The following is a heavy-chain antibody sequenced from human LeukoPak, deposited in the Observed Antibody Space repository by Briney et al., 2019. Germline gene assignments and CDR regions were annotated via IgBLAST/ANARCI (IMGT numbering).Heavy chain of an antibody. D-gene: IGHD4-23*01. Sequence: SETLSLTCTVSGGSISSYYWSWIRQPPGKGLEWIGYISYSGSTNYNPSLKSRVTISVDTSKNQFSLKLTSVTAADTAVYYCARTRAYGGRPDYWGQGTLVTVSS. V-gene: IGHV4-59*01. CDR3: ARTRAYGGRPDY. CDR2: ISYSGST. CDR1: GGSISSYY. J-gene: IGHJ4*02.